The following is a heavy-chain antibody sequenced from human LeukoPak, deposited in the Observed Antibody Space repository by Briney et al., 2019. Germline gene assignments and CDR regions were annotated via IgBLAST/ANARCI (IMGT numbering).Heavy chain of an antibody. J-gene: IGHJ6*03. CDR1: GGSISSSSYY. Sequence: SETLSLTCTVSGGSISSSSYYWGWVRQPPGKGLEWIGSIYYSGSNYYNPSLKSRVTISVDTSKNQFSLKLSSVTAADTAVYYCARVGSSSKVLYYYYYMDVWGKGTTVTVSS. CDR3: ARVGSSSKVLYYYYYMDV. D-gene: IGHD6-13*01. CDR2: IYYSGSN. V-gene: IGHV4-39*07.